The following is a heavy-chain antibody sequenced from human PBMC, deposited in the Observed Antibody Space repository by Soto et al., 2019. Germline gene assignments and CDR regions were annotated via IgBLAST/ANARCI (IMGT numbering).Heavy chain of an antibody. CDR2: ISYDGSNK. CDR1: GFTFSSYG. V-gene: IGHV3-30*18. Sequence: GGSLRLSCAASGFTFSSYGMHWVRQAPGKGLEWVAVISYDGSNKYYADSVKGRFTISRDNSKNTLYLQMNSLRAEDTAVYYCAKDHERGVVVVPSAIAGHYGMDVWGQGTTVTVSS. CDR3: AKDHERGVVVVPSAIAGHYGMDV. D-gene: IGHD2-2*01. J-gene: IGHJ6*02.